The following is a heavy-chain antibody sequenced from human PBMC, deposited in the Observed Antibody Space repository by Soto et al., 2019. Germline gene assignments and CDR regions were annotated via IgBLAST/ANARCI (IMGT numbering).Heavy chain of an antibody. D-gene: IGHD6-13*01. CDR2: IKEDGSAK. J-gene: IGHJ4*02. CDR3: ARVLAADDSL. CDR1: GFSISTYW. Sequence: PGGSLRLSCAASGFSISTYWMHWVRQAPGKGLEWVANIKEDGSAKYYLGSVKGRFTISRDNTKSSLYLQMNSLRAEDTAVYYCARVLAADDSLWGQGTLVTVSS. V-gene: IGHV3-7*01.